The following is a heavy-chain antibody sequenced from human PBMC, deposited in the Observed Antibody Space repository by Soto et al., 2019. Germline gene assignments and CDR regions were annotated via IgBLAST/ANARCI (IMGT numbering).Heavy chain of an antibody. CDR2: INPSGGST. V-gene: IGHV1-46*03. CDR1: GYTFTSYY. CDR3: ARDGSVTIFGAKYYYYYMDV. Sequence: QVQLVQSGAEVMKPGASVKVSCKASGYTFTSYYMHWVRQAPGQGLEWMGIINPSGGSTSYAQKFQGRVTMTRDTSTSTVYMELSSLRSEDTAVYYCARDGSVTIFGAKYYYYYMDVWGKGTTVTVSS. J-gene: IGHJ6*03. D-gene: IGHD3-3*01.